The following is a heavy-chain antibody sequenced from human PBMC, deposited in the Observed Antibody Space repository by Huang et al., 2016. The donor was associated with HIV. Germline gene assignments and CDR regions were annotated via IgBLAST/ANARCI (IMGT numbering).Heavy chain of an antibody. CDR3: AKESRWFSDFDQ. D-gene: IGHD2-15*01. V-gene: IGHV3-30*19. Sequence: QVQLVESGGGVVQPGRSLRLSCAASGFIFSNLGMPWVRQARGKGLEWVAVISYDGRSDRYSDSVKGRFTSSRDNDKNTLSLEMNRLRHDDTAVYYCAKESRWFSDFDQWGQGTLVTVSS. J-gene: IGHJ5*02. CDR2: ISYDGRSD. CDR1: GFIFSNLG.